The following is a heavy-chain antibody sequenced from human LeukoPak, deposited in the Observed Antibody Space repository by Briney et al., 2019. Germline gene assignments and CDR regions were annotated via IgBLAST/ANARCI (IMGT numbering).Heavy chain of an antibody. CDR2: ISPDGSTT. Sequence: GGSLRLSCAASGFTFSSYWMHWVRQAPGKGLVWVSRISPDGSTTGHADSVKGRFATSRDNAKNTLFLQMNSLRAEDTAVYYCTRDFDFSSAIWGQGTLVTVSS. V-gene: IGHV3-74*01. J-gene: IGHJ1*01. CDR1: GFTFSSYW. CDR3: TRDFDFSSAI. D-gene: IGHD3-3*01.